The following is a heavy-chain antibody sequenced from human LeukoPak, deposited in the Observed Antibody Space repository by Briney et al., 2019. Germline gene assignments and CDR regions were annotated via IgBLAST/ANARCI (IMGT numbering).Heavy chain of an antibody. D-gene: IGHD4-17*01. CDR1: GFTVSSNY. J-gene: IGHJ4*02. CDR2: IYSGGST. CDR3: ARDLRHGDYVGY. V-gene: IGHV3-53*01. Sequence: HAGGSLRLSCAASGFTVSSNYMSWVRQAPGKGLEWVSVIYSGGSTYYADSVKGRFTISRDNSKNTLYLQMNSLRAEDTAVYYCARDLRHGDYVGYWGQGTLVTVSS.